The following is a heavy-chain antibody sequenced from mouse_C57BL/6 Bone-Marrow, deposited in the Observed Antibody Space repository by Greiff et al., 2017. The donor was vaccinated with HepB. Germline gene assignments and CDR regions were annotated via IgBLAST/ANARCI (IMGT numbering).Heavy chain of an antibody. Sequence: EVQLQQSVAELVRPGASVKLSCTASGFNIKNTYMPWVKQRPEQGLEWIGRIDPANGNTKYAPKFQGKGTITADTSSNTAYLQLSSLTSEDTAIYYCASIYYDYLYAMDYWGQGTSVTVSA. V-gene: IGHV14-3*01. J-gene: IGHJ4*01. D-gene: IGHD2-4*01. CDR2: IDPANGNT. CDR1: GFNIKNTY. CDR3: ASIYYDYLYAMDY.